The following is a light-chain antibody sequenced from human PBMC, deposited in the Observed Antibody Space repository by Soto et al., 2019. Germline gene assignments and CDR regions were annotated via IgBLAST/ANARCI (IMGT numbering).Light chain of an antibody. CDR2: RNN. V-gene: IGLV1-47*01. CDR3: AAWDDSLSGSYV. J-gene: IGLJ1*01. Sequence: QSVLTQAPSASRTPGQGVTISCSGSSSNIGSNYVYWYQQLPGTAPKLLIYRNNQRPSGVPDRFSGSKSGTSASLAISGLRSEGEADYYCAAWDDSLSGSYVFGTGTKVPVL. CDR1: SSNIGSNY.